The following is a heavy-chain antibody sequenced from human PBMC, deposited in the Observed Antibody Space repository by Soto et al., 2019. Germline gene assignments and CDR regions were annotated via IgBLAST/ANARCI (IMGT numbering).Heavy chain of an antibody. J-gene: IGHJ5*01. V-gene: IGHV6-1*01. D-gene: IGHD3-16*01. CDR3: ARLIGNSWLDS. CDR1: GDSVSSNSAV. Sequence: PSQTLSLTCAISGDSVSSNSAVWNWIRQSPSRGLEWLGRTYYRSKWYTDYAVSVKSRIIINPDTSNNQLSLQLNSVTPDDTAVYYCARLIGNSWLDSWGQGTLVTVSS. CDR2: TYYRSKWYT.